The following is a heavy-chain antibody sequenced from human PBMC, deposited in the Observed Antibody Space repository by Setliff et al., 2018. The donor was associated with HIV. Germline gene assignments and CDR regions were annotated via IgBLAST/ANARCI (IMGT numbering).Heavy chain of an antibody. CDR3: ARQGEYYFDY. CDR2: IYSSGSL. Sequence: KTSETLSLTCTVSGGSISNYYWSWIRQPPGKGLEWIAYIYSSGSLNYNPSLKSRVTISVDTSKNQFSLELSSVTAADTAVFYCARQGEYYFDYWGQGTLVTVSS. D-gene: IGHD3-10*01. V-gene: IGHV4-59*08. CDR1: GGSISNYY. J-gene: IGHJ4*02.